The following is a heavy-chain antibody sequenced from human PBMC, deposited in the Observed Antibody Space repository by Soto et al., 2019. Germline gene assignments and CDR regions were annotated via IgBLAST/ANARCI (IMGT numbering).Heavy chain of an antibody. D-gene: IGHD3-3*01. CDR1: GGSIRSSSYY. CDR3: ARHEGGSITTRKFDY. V-gene: IGHV4-39*01. J-gene: IGHJ4*02. Sequence: QLQLQESGPGLVKPSETLSLTCTVSGGSIRSSSYYWGWIRQPPGKGLEWIGSIYYSGSTSYNPSLKSRVTIPVDTSKNQFSLKVSSVTAADTAVYYCARHEGGSITTRKFDYWGQGTLVTVSS. CDR2: IYYSGST.